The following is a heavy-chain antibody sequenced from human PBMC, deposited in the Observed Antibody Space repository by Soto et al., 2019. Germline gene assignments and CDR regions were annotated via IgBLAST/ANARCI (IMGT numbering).Heavy chain of an antibody. V-gene: IGHV3-74*02. CDR3: TRGAVNNYYLDY. CDR2: IRGDGSST. D-gene: IGHD3-10*01. CDR1: GFTFSTYW. Sequence: EVQLVESGGDSVQPGGSLRLSCAASGFTFSTYWMHWVRQAPGEGLVWVSRIRGDGSSTSSADSMKGRFTISRDNAKNTVYLHMNSLRADDTAVYYCTRGAVNNYYLDYWGQGTLVTVSS. J-gene: IGHJ4*02.